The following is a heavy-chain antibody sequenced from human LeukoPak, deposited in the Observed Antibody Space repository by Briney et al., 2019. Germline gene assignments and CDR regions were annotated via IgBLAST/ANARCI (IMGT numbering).Heavy chain of an antibody. J-gene: IGHJ4*02. CDR3: ARSWGSGWYDY. CDR1: GYIFTTYW. CDR2: IDPSDSYT. Sequence: GESLRISCRGSGYIFTTYWITLVRQMPGKGLEWMGRIDPSDSYTNYSPSFQGHVTISADKSIITAYLQWSSLKASDTAMYYCARSWGSGWYDYWGQGTLVAVSS. D-gene: IGHD6-19*01. V-gene: IGHV5-10-1*01.